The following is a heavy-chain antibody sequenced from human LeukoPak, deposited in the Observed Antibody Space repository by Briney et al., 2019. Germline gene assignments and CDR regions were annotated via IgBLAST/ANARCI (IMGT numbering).Heavy chain of an antibody. CDR3: ARVSGSYRGAIDY. D-gene: IGHD1-26*01. CDR2: INPGGRST. Sequence: ASVKVSCKASGYTFTNYYIHWVRQAPGQGLEWMGIINPGGRSTSYAQKLQGRVTMTTDTSTSTAYMELRSLRSDDTAVYHCARVSGSYRGAIDYWGQGTLVTVSS. J-gene: IGHJ4*02. V-gene: IGHV1-46*01. CDR1: GYTFTNYY.